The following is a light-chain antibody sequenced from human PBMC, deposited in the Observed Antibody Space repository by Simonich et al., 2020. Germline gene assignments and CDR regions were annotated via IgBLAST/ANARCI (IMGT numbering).Light chain of an antibody. CDR3: CSYAGSSTVV. Sequence: QSALTQPASVSGSPGQSITISCTGTSSDIGCYNLVSWYQQHPGKAPKPIIYEGSKRPSGVSNRFSGSKSGNTASLTISGLQAEDEADYYCCSYAGSSTVVFGGWTKLTVL. CDR2: EGS. CDR1: SSDIGCYNL. J-gene: IGLJ2*01. V-gene: IGLV2-23*01.